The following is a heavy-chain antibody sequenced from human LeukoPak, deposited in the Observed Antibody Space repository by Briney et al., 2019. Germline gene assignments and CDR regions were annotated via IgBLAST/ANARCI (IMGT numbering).Heavy chain of an antibody. CDR2: INPNSGGT. V-gene: IGHV1-2*02. Sequence: GASVKVSCKASGYTFTGYYMHGVRQAPGQGLEWMGWINPNSGGTNYAQKFQGRVTMTRDTSISTAYMKLSRLRSDDTAVYYCARTMVRGVIFDYWGQGTLVTVSS. CDR1: GYTFTGYY. CDR3: ARTMVRGVIFDY. J-gene: IGHJ4*02. D-gene: IGHD3-10*01.